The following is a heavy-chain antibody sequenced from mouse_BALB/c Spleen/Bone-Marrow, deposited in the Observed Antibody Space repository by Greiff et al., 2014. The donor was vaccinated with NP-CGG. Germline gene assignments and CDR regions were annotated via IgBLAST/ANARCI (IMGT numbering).Heavy chain of an antibody. CDR3: ARHAYGNSYWYFDV. D-gene: IGHD2-1*01. CDR2: IYPGDGDT. Sequence: VQLQQSGPELVKPGASVKISCKASGYAFSSSWMNWVKQRPGQGLEWIGRIYPGDGDTNYNGKFKGKATLTADKSSSTAYMQLSSRTSVDFAVYFCARHAYGNSYWYFDVWGAGTTVTVSS. J-gene: IGHJ1*01. V-gene: IGHV1-82*01. CDR1: GYAFSSSW.